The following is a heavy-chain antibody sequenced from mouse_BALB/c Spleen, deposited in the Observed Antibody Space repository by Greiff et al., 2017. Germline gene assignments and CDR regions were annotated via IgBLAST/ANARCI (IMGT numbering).Heavy chain of an antibody. Sequence: EVKVEESGGGLVQPGGSLRLSCATSGFTFTDYYMSWVRQPPGKALEWLGFIRNKANGYTTEYSASVKGRFTISRDNSQSILYLQMNTLRAEDSATYYCARDGQGYFDYWGQGTTLTVSS. J-gene: IGHJ2*01. CDR2: IRNKANGYTT. D-gene: IGHD3-3*01. V-gene: IGHV7-3*02. CDR1: GFTFTDYY. CDR3: ARDGQGYFDY.